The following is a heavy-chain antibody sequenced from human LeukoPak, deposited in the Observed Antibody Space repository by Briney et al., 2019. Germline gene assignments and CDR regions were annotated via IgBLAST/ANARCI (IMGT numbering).Heavy chain of an antibody. D-gene: IGHD4-23*01. CDR3: ARDSDYGGNGNGDWFDP. CDR2: ISKYFGVT. Sequence: ASVNVSCKASGFRFTSFGVSWVRPAPAQGQEWMGGISKYFGVTHYAEKFDDRGTMTIDTSTTTAYRKWRSLRYDDTAVYYWARDSDYGGNGNGDWFDPWGEGTVVSVSS. CDR1: GFRFTSFG. V-gene: IGHV1-18*04. J-gene: IGHJ5*02.